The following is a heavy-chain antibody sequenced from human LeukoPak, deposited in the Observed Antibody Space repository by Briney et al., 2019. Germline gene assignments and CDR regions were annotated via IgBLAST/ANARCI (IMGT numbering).Heavy chain of an antibody. Sequence: GGSLRLSCAASGFTFGSYAMSWARQAPGKGLEWVSAISGSGGSTYYADSVKGRFTISRDDSKNTLYLQMNSLRAEDTAVYYCAKDKPGIAARPSGAFDIWGQGTMVTVSS. J-gene: IGHJ3*02. V-gene: IGHV3-23*01. D-gene: IGHD6-6*01. CDR1: GFTFGSYA. CDR3: AKDKPGIAARPSGAFDI. CDR2: ISGSGGST.